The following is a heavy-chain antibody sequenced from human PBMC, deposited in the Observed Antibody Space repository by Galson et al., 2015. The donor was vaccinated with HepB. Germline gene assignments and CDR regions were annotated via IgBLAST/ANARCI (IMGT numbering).Heavy chain of an antibody. CDR2: FDREDGKT. CDR3: ATLLAHICSSTTCHQP. D-gene: IGHD2-2*01. V-gene: IGHV1-24*01. Sequence: SVKVSCKVSGYTLTELSIHWVRQAPGKGLEWVGGFDREDGKTTYAQKFQGRVTMTEDTSTDTAYMDLSSLRSEDTAVYYCATLLAHICSSTTCHQPWGQGTLVTVSS. CDR1: GYTLTELS. J-gene: IGHJ5*02.